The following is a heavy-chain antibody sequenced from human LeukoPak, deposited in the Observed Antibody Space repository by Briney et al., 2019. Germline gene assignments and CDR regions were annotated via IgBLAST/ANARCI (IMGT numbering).Heavy chain of an antibody. J-gene: IGHJ4*02. D-gene: IGHD2-21*02. CDR2: RNPNSGNT. CDR3: ASLAGVTYGFDY. V-gene: IGHV1-8*01. Sequence: GSVNVSCKASVYTFTSYDINWVGQASGQGLEWMGWRNPNSGNTGYAQKFQGRATTTSNTSITTAYMELSSLRSEDTAVYYCASLAGVTYGFDYWGQGTLVTVSS. CDR1: VYTFTSYD.